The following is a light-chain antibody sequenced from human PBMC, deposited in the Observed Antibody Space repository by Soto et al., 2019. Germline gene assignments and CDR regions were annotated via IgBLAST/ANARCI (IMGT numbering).Light chain of an antibody. V-gene: IGKV3D-20*02. Sequence: EIVLTQSPGTLSLSPGERATLSCRASQSVGSSYLAWYQQKPGQAPRLLIYDASNRAAGIPARFSGSGSGTDFTLTITSLEPEDFAVYYCQQRSNWPSTFGGGTKVEIK. CDR1: QSVGSSY. J-gene: IGKJ4*01. CDR3: QQRSNWPST. CDR2: DAS.